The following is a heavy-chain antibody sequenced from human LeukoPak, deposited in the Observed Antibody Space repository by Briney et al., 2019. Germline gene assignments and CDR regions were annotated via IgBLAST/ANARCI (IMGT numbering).Heavy chain of an antibody. CDR3: ARKLMVRGVIPYYYYMDV. J-gene: IGHJ6*03. CDR1: GFTFSSYS. D-gene: IGHD3-10*01. V-gene: IGHV3-21*01. Sequence: GGSLRLSCAASGFTFSSYSMNWVRQAPGKGLEWVSSISSSRSYIYYADSVKGRFTISRDNAKNSLYLQMNSLRAEDTAVYYCARKLMVRGVIPYYYYMDVWGKGTTVTVSS. CDR2: ISSSRSYI.